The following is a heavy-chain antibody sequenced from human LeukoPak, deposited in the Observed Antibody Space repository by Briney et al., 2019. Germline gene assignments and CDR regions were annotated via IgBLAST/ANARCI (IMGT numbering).Heavy chain of an antibody. D-gene: IGHD3-3*01. V-gene: IGHV1-2*02. CDR3: ARGHLRITIFGVVTPSYFDY. CDR1: GYTFTSYG. Sequence: VKVSCKASGYTFTSYGISWVRQAPGQGLEWMGWINPNSGGTNYAQKFQGRVTMTRDTSISTAYMELSRLRSDDTAVYYCARGHLRITIFGVVTPSYFDYWGQGTLVTVSS. CDR2: INPNSGGT. J-gene: IGHJ4*02.